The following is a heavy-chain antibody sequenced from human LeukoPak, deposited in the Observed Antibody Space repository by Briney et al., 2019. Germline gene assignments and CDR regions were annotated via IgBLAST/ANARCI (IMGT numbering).Heavy chain of an antibody. V-gene: IGHV3-49*04. CDR2: IRSKAYGGTT. J-gene: IGHJ4*02. Sequence: GGSLRLSCTASGFTFGDYAMSWVRQAPGKGLEWVGFIRSKAYGGTTEYAASVKGRFTISRDDSKSIAYLQMNSLKTEDTAVYYCTREPKWELPFEYWGQGTLVTVSS. CDR1: GFTFGDYA. CDR3: TREPKWELPFEY. D-gene: IGHD1-26*01.